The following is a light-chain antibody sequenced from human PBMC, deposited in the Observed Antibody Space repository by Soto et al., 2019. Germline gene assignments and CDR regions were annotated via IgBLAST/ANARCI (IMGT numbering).Light chain of an antibody. CDR2: EGS. CDR3: CLYAGSSTFKV. J-gene: IGLJ2*01. CDR1: SSDVGSYNL. Sequence: QSALTQPASVSGAPGQSITISCTGTSSDVGSYNLVSWYQQHPGKAPKLMIYEGSKRRSGVSNRFSGSKAGNTASLTIPGLRAEDEADYYCCLYAGSSTFKVFGGGTKLTVL. V-gene: IGLV2-23*03.